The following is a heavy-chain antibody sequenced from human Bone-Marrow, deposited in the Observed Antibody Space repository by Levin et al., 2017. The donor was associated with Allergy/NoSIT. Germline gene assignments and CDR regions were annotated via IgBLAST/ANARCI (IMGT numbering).Heavy chain of an antibody. CDR2: ISVSSRYI. Sequence: GESLKISCEASGFTFRSYTMNWVRQAPGRGLEWVSSISVSSRYIYYRASVRGRFTISRDNGKNSVFLQMDSLRAEDTAVYFCAREQAPTSYYDNSGSPKYFDSWGQGTLVTVSS. CDR3: AREQAPTSYYDNSGSPKYFDS. J-gene: IGHJ5*01. CDR1: GFTFRSYT. V-gene: IGHV3-21*01. D-gene: IGHD3-22*01.